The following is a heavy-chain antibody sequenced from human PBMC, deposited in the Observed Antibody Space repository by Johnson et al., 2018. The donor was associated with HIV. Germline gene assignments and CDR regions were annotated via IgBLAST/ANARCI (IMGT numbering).Heavy chain of an antibody. D-gene: IGHD6-13*01. CDR2: IYSGGST. CDR3: AKGYSSSWYLDVFDL. CDR1: GFTVSSNY. Sequence: VQLVESGGGLIQPGGSLRLSCAASGFTVSSNYMSCVRQAPGKGLEWVSVIYSGGSTYYADSVKGRFTISRDNSKNTLYLQMNRLRADDTALYYCAKGYSSSWYLDVFDLWGQGTMVTVSS. J-gene: IGHJ3*01. V-gene: IGHV3-66*03.